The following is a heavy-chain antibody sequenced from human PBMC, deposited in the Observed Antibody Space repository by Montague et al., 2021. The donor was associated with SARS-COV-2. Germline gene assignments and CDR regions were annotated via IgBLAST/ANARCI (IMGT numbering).Heavy chain of an antibody. D-gene: IGHD3-10*01. V-gene: IGHV4-4*07. CDR3: ARDRPRSYYYDSGTYTWGGYGMDV. CDR1: GGSISDDF. CDR2: VYASGNT. J-gene: IGHJ6*02. Sequence: SETLSLTCAVYGGSISDDFWRWIRQHAAKGQERIGRVYASGNTNYNPSLKSRVTMSVDTSKNQFSLKLSSVTAADTAVYYCARDRPRSYYYDSGTYTWGGYGMDVWGQGTTVTVSS.